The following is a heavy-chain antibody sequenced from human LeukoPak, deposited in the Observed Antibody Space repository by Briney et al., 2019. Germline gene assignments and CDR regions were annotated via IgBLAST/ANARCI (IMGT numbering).Heavy chain of an antibody. CDR3: ARVESSGRYAFDI. J-gene: IGHJ3*02. D-gene: IGHD6-19*01. CDR2: ISSSSSYI. V-gene: IGHV3-21*01. Sequence: KPGGSLRLSCAASGFTFSSYSMNWVRQAPGKGLEWVSSISSSSSYIYYADSVKGRFTISRDNSKNTLYLQMNSLRAEDTAVYYCARVESSGRYAFDIWGQGTMVTVSS. CDR1: GFTFSSYS.